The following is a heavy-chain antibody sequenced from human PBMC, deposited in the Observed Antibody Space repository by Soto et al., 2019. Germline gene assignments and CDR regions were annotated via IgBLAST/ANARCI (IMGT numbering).Heavy chain of an antibody. D-gene: IGHD2-2*01. CDR1: GFTFSSYW. V-gene: IGHV3-7*01. Sequence: XXSLRLSCAASGFTFSSYWMSWVRQAPGKGLEWVANIKQDGSEKYYVDSVKGRFTISRDNAKNSLYLQMNSLRAEETAVYYCARESIVVVPAAMDAFDIGGQGTMVTVSS. J-gene: IGHJ3*02. CDR2: IKQDGSEK. CDR3: ARESIVVVPAAMDAFDI.